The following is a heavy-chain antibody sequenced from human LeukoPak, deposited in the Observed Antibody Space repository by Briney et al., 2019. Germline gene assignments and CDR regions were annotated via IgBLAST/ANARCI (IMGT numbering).Heavy chain of an antibody. CDR3: ARLRPYKGWFDP. Sequence: SETLSLTCAVYGGSFSGYYWSWIRQPPGRGLEWIGEINHSGSTNYNPSLKSRVTISVDTSKNQFSLKLSSVTAADTAVYYCARLRPYKGWFDPWGQGTLVTVSS. V-gene: IGHV4-34*01. CDR1: GGSFSGYY. J-gene: IGHJ5*02. CDR2: INHSGST. D-gene: IGHD3-10*01.